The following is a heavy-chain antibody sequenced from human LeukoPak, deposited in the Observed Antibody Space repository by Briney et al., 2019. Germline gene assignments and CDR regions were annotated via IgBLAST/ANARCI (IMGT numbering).Heavy chain of an antibody. Sequence: PGGSLRLSCAASGFTFSSYSMNWVRQAPGKGLEWVSSISSSSSYIYYADSVKGRFTISRDNAKNSLYLQMNSLRVEDTAVYYCAREYYDFWSGSQYYFDYWGQGTLVTVSS. D-gene: IGHD3-3*01. J-gene: IGHJ4*02. CDR1: GFTFSSYS. V-gene: IGHV3-21*01. CDR2: ISSSSSYI. CDR3: AREYYDFWSGSQYYFDY.